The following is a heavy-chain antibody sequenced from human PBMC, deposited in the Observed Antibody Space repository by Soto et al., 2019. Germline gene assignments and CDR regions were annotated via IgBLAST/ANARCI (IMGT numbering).Heavy chain of an antibody. D-gene: IGHD6-13*01. CDR3: ASDERGYMWTWGAFDI. V-gene: IGHV4-59*01. CDR1: GGSISSYY. CDR2: IYYSGST. J-gene: IGHJ3*02. Sequence: SETLSLTCTVSGGSISSYYWSWIRQPPGKGLEWIGYIYYSGSTNYNPSLKSRVTISVDTSKNQFSLKLSSVTAADTAVYYCASDERGYMWTWGAFDIWGQGTMVTVSS.